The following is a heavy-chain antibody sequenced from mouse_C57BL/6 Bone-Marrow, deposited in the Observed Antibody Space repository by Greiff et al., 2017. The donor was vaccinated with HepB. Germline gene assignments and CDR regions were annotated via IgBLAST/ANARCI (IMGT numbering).Heavy chain of an antibody. CDR1: GFTFSDYY. V-gene: IGHV5-12*01. CDR2: ISNGGGST. CDR3: ARPLTWYFDV. J-gene: IGHJ1*03. Sequence: EVKLVESGGGLVQPGGSLKLSCAASGFTFSDYYMYWVRQTPEKRLEWVAYISNGGGSTYYPDTVKGRFTISRDNAKNTLYLQMSRLKSEDTAMYYCARPLTWYFDVWGTGTTVTVAS.